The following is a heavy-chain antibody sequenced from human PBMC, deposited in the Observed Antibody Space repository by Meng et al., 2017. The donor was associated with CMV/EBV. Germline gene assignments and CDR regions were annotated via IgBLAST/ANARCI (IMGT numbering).Heavy chain of an antibody. V-gene: IGHV1-69*10. CDR3: ARGQYYYDSSGYYYSFDY. D-gene: IGHD3-22*01. CDR1: GGTFSSYA. Sequence: LVKVSCKASGGTFSSYAINWVRQAPGQGLEWMGGIIPILVIANYAQKFQGRVTITADKSTSTAYMELSSLRSEDTDVYYCARGQYYYDSSGYYYSFDYWGQGTLVTVSS. J-gene: IGHJ4*02. CDR2: IIPILVIA.